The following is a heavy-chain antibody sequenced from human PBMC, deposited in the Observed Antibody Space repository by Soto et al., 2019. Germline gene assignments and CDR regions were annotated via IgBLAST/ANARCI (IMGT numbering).Heavy chain of an antibody. J-gene: IGHJ5*02. CDR2: ISGSGGST. V-gene: IGHV3-23*01. CDR3: AKASEDIVVVVAANPNWFDP. Sequence: GGSLRLSCAASGFTFSSYAMSWVRQAPGKGLEWVSAISGSGGSTYYADSVKGRFTISRDNSKNTLYLQMNSLRAEDTAVYYCAKASEDIVVVVAANPNWFDPWGQGTLVTVSS. D-gene: IGHD2-15*01. CDR1: GFTFSSYA.